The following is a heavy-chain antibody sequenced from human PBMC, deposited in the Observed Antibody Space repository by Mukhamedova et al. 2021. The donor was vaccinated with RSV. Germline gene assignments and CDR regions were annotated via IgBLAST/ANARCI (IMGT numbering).Heavy chain of an antibody. V-gene: IGHV3-23*01. CDR3: ARDMGGIMPTPVRGFDC. Sequence: ISGPGGSTYYADSVKGRFTISRDNSKNTLYLQMHSLRAEDTAVYYCARDMGGIMPTPVRGFDCWGQGTLVTVSS. CDR2: ISGPGGST. J-gene: IGHJ4*02. D-gene: IGHD3-16*01.